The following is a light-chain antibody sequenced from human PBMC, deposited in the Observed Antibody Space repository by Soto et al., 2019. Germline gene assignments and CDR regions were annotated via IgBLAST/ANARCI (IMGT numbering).Light chain of an antibody. Sequence: DIVMTQSPLSLPVTPGEPASISCRSSQSLLHSSGNNYMDWYVQKPGQSPQLLIYLGSNRASGVPDRFSGSGSGTDFTLKINRVEAEDVGVYYCMQALQTPYTFGQGTKPEIK. J-gene: IGKJ2*01. CDR1: QSLLHSSGNNY. V-gene: IGKV2-28*01. CDR2: LGS. CDR3: MQALQTPYT.